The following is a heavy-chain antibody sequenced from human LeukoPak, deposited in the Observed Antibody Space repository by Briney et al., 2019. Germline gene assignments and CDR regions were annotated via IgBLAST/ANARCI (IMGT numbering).Heavy chain of an antibody. J-gene: IGHJ6*03. CDR3: GRGYCSGGSCYSYYYYNYMDV. V-gene: IGHV4-38-2*02. CDR1: GYSISSGYY. CDR2: IYHSGST. Sequence: PSETLSLTCTVSGYSISSGYYWGWIRQPPGKGLEWIGIIYHSGSTYYNPSLKSRVTIAVDTSKNQFSLKLSSVTAADAAVYYCGRGYCSGGSCYSYYYYNYMDVWGKGTTVTVSS. D-gene: IGHD2-15*01.